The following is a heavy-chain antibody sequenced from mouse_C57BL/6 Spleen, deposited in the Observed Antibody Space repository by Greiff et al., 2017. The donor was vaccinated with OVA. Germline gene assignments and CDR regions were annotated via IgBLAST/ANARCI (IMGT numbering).Heavy chain of an antibody. CDR3: ARDYGSRDWYFDD. V-gene: IGHV1-82*01. D-gene: IGHD1-1*01. CDR2: IYPGDGAT. CDR1: GYAFSSYW. J-gene: IGHJ1*03. Sequence: VLLVESGPELVKPGASVKISCKASGYAFSSYWMNWVKQRPGKGLEWIGRIYPGDGATNYNGKFKGKATLTADKSSSTAYMQLSSLTSEDSAVYYCARDYGSRDWYFDDWGTGTTVTVSS.